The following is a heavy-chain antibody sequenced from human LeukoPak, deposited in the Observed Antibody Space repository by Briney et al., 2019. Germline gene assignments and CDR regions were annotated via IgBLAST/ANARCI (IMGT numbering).Heavy chain of an antibody. Sequence: SETLSLTCTVSGGSIRSYYWSWIRQPPGKGLEWIGYIHYSGSTTYNPFLKSRITISVDTSKNQFSLKLSSVTAADTAVYFCARDFGGSDGYTGYWYFGLWGRGTLVTVSP. CDR2: IHYSGST. D-gene: IGHD5-24*01. J-gene: IGHJ2*01. CDR1: GGSIRSYY. V-gene: IGHV4-59*01. CDR3: ARDFGGSDGYTGYWYFGL.